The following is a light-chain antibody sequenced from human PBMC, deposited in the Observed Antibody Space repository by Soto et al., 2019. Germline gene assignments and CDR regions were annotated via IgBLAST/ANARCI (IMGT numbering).Light chain of an antibody. CDR1: QSVSRY. Sequence: VLTQSPGTLSLSPGERATLSCRASQSVSRYLVWYQQKPGQAPRLLIYGASSRASGIPDRFSGSGSGTDFTLTINRLGPEDSAVYYCQQFDTSPYTFGQRTKLEIK. J-gene: IGKJ2*01. CDR3: QQFDTSPYT. CDR2: GAS. V-gene: IGKV3-20*01.